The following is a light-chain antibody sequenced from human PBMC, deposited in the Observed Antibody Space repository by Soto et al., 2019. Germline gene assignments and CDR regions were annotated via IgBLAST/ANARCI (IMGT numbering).Light chain of an antibody. CDR3: QKYNSAPIT. Sequence: DIQMTQSPSSLSASLGDRVTITCRASQGIGVYLAWFQQKPGKVPKLLIYAASALQSGVPSRFSGSGSGTDFTLIISSLQTEDFASYYCQKYNSAPITFVGGTKVEIK. J-gene: IGKJ4*01. CDR1: QGIGVY. V-gene: IGKV1-27*01. CDR2: AAS.